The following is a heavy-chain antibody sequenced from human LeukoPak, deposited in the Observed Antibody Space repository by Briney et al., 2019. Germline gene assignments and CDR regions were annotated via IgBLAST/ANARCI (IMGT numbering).Heavy chain of an antibody. Sequence: PGGSLRLSCAASGFTFSSYGMHWVRQAPGKGLEWVAFIRYDGSNKYYADSVKGRFTISRDNSKNTLYLQMNSLRAEDTAVYYCARDLKGGSSNFDYWGQGTLVTVSS. D-gene: IGHD1-26*01. CDR2: IRYDGSNK. V-gene: IGHV3-30*02. CDR1: GFTFSSYG. CDR3: ARDLKGGSSNFDY. J-gene: IGHJ4*02.